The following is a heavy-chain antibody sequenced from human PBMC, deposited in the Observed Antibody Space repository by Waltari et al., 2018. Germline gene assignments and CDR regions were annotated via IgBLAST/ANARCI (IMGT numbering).Heavy chain of an antibody. J-gene: IGHJ4*02. V-gene: IGHV4-39*07. Sequence: QLQLQESGPGLVKPSETLSLTCTVSGGSISSSSYYWGWIRQAPGKGLEWVAVIFSSGTTFYGESVKGRFTVSRDDSNHTVHLQMNNLRNGDTAVYYCAKGRKENHFDHWGQGALVTVSS. CDR1: GGSISSSSYY. CDR3: AKGRKENHFDH. CDR2: IFSSGTT.